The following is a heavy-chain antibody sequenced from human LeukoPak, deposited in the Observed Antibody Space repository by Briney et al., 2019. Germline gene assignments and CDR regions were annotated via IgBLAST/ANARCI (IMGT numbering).Heavy chain of an antibody. J-gene: IGHJ4*02. D-gene: IGHD5-18*01. CDR2: IYSGGST. CDR1: GYTFRRNG. CDR3: AGGAARDYFDY. V-gene: IGHV3-53*01. Sequence: GGSLRLSCAASGYTFRRNGMHWVRQAPGKGLEWVSVIYSGGSTYYTDSVKGRFTISRDNSKNTLYLQMNSLRAEDTAVYYCAGGAARDYFDYWGQGTLVTVSS.